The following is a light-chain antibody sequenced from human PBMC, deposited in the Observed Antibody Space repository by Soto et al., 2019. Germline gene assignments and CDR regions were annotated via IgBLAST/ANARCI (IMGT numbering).Light chain of an antibody. CDR2: GAS. CDR1: QSVSSSY. CDR3: KQYGSSPYT. J-gene: IGKJ2*01. V-gene: IGKV3-20*01. Sequence: EIVLTQSPGTLSLSPGERATLSCRASQSVSSSYLAWYQQKPGQAPRLLIYGASSRATGIPDRFSGSGSGTDFTLTISRLEPEDVVVYYCKQYGSSPYTFGQGTKLEIK.